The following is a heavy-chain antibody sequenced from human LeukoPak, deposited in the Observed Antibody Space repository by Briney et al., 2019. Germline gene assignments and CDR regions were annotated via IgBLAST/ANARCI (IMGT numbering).Heavy chain of an antibody. CDR1: GGSISSYY. D-gene: IGHD3-22*01. CDR3: ARSSSGYTYGVLNWFDP. Sequence: SETLSLTCSVSGGSISSYYWSWIRQPPGKGLEWIGSIYYSGSTYYNPSLKSRVTISVDTSKNQFSLKLSFVTAADTAVYYCARSSSGYTYGVLNWFDPWGQGTLVTVSS. J-gene: IGHJ5*01. V-gene: IGHV4-59*05. CDR2: IYYSGST.